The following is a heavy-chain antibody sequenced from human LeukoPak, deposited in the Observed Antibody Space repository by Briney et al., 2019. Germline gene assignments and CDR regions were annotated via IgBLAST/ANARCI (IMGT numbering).Heavy chain of an antibody. J-gene: IGHJ6*03. CDR1: GFTFSSYS. CDR3: AKNGDRGAYCSGGSCYPYYYYYIDV. Sequence: GGSLRLSCAASGFTFSSYSMNWVRQAPGKGLEWVSYISSSSSYIYYADSVKGRFTISRDNAKNSLYLQMNSLRAEDTAVYYCAKNGDRGAYCSGGSCYPYYYYYIDVWGKGTTVTISS. D-gene: IGHD2-15*01. V-gene: IGHV3-21*01. CDR2: ISSSSSYI.